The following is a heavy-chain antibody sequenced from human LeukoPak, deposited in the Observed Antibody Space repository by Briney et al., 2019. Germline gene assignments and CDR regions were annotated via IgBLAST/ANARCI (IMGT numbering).Heavy chain of an antibody. J-gene: IGHJ6*02. Sequence: GRSLRLSCAASGFTFDDYAMHWVRQTPGKGLEWVSGISWNSGSIDYADSVKGRFTISRDNAKNSLYLQMNSLRAEDTALYYCAKDTGGGVTMVRGIIVHYYYDGMDVWGQGTTVTVSS. CDR3: AKDTGGGVTMVRGIIVHYYYDGMDV. V-gene: IGHV3-9*01. D-gene: IGHD3-10*01. CDR1: GFTFDDYA. CDR2: ISWNSGSI.